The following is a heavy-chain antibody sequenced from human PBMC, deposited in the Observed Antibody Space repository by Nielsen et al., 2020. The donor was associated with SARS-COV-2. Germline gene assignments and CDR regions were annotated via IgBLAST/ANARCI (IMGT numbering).Heavy chain of an antibody. CDR3: ARNFYGSGSYPFDP. CDR1: GFTFSDYW. CDR2: IHQDGGET. Sequence: GESLKISCAASGFTFSDYWMSWVRQASGKGLEWVANIHQDGGETRYADSVKGRFTISRDNAKNSLYLQMNSLRAEDTAMYYCARNFYGSGSYPFDPWGQGTLVTVSS. D-gene: IGHD3-10*01. V-gene: IGHV3-7*03. J-gene: IGHJ5*02.